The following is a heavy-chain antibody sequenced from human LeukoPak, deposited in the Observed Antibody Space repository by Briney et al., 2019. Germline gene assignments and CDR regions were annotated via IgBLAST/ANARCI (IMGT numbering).Heavy chain of an antibody. J-gene: IGHJ4*02. Sequence: SGGSLRLSCAASGFTFSSFWMNWVRQAPGKGPEWVANIKQDGSEKLYVDSVKGRFTISRDNARNSLYLQMNSLRAEDTAMYYCARETPYGDLDYWGQGTLVTVSS. D-gene: IGHD4-17*01. CDR1: GFTFSSFW. CDR3: ARETPYGDLDY. CDR2: IKQDGSEK. V-gene: IGHV3-7*01.